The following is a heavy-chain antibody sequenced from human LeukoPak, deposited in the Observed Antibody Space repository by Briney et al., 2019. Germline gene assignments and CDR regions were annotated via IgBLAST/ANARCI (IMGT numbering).Heavy chain of an antibody. V-gene: IGHV3-20*04. CDR2: IDWSGEAT. Sequence: GGSLRLSCAASGLTTADYGMSWVRQAPGKGLEWVAGIDWSGEATQYADSVEGRFTISRDNAANALYLQMNSLTAEDTALYYCARDLSATWYSLGFWGRGTLATVSS. J-gene: IGHJ4*02. D-gene: IGHD2-21*02. CDR3: ARDLSATWYSLGF. CDR1: GLTTADYG.